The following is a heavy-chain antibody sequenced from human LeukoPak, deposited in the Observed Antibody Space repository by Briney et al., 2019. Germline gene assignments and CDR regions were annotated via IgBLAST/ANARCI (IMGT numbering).Heavy chain of an antibody. J-gene: IGHJ4*02. D-gene: IGHD5-12*01. CDR2: INAGNGNT. V-gene: IGHV1-3*01. CDR3: ARAIGYSGYDY. CDR1: GYTFTSYA. Sequence: ASVKVSRKASGYTFTSYAMHWVRQAPGQRLEWMGWINAGNGNTKYSQKFQGRVTITRDTSASTAYMELSSLRSEDTAVYYCARAIGYSGYDYWGQGTLVTVSS.